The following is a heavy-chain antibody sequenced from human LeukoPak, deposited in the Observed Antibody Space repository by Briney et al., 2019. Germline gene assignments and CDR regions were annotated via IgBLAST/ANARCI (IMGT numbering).Heavy chain of an antibody. CDR3: ARNWGDYYDSSGYPPEYFQH. D-gene: IGHD3-22*01. V-gene: IGHV7-4-1*01. CDR1: GYTFTSYY. Sequence: GASVKVSCKASGYTFTSYYMHWVRQAPGQGLEWMGWINTNTGNPTYAQGFTRRFVFSLDTSVSTAYLQICSLKAEDTAVYYCARNWGDYYDSSGYPPEYFQHWGQGTLVTVSS. CDR2: INTNTGNP. J-gene: IGHJ1*01.